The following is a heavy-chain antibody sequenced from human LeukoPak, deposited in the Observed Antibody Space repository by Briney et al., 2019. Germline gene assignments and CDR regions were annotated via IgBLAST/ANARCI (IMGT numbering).Heavy chain of an antibody. D-gene: IGHD3-22*01. J-gene: IGHJ3*02. CDR2: IKQDGSEK. CDR1: GLSFSSYT. CDR3: AREGYYDSSGALDAFDI. Sequence: GGSLRLSCAPSGLSFSSYTIHWVRQAPGKGLEWVANIKQDGSEKYYVDSVKGRFTISRDNAKNSLYLQMNSLRAEDTAVYYCAREGYYDSSGALDAFDIWGQGTMVTVSS. V-gene: IGHV3-7*01.